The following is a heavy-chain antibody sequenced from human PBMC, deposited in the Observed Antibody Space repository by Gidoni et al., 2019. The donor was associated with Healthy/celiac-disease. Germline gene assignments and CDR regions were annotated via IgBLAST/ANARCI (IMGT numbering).Heavy chain of an antibody. D-gene: IGHD3-22*01. CDR3: ASLPDYYDSSGYRGAFDI. Sequence: QAQLQESGPGLVKPPGTLSLTCAVSCGSISSSNWWSWVRQPPGQGLEWIGEISHSGSTNYNPSLKSRVTISVDKSKNQFSLKLSSVTAADTAVYYCASLPDYYDSSGYRGAFDIWGQGTMVTVSS. CDR1: CGSISSSNW. CDR2: ISHSGST. V-gene: IGHV4-4*03. J-gene: IGHJ3*02.